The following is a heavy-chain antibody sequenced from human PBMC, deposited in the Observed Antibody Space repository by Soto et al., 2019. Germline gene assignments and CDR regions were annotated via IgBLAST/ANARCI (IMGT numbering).Heavy chain of an antibody. J-gene: IGHJ4*02. CDR1: GDSISSISYY. D-gene: IGHD3-3*01. V-gene: IGHV4-39*01. CDR2: VYYTGST. CDR3: ARLFIWSGKYFFYY. Sequence: SETLSLTCTVSGDSISSISYYWGWIRQPPGKGLEWIGSVYYTGSTYYSPSLKSRVTISVDTSKNQFSLKLSSVTAADTAVYYCARLFIWSGKYFFYYWGQGTLVTVSS.